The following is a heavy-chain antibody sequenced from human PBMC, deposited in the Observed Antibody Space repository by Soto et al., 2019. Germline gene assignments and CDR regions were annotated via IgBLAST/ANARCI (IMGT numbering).Heavy chain of an antibody. CDR1: GGSINSYY. CDR3: SGAPMTTVTVDF. D-gene: IGHD4-4*01. V-gene: IGHV4-59*01. J-gene: IGHJ4*02. CDR2: VYYSGST. Sequence: QVQLQESGPGLVKPSETLSLTCTVSGGSINSYYWSWIRQPPGKGLEWIGYVYYSGSTNYNPSLRSRGTISVDTSKNQFSLKLNSVTAADTAVYYCSGAPMTTVTVDFWGQGTLVTVSS.